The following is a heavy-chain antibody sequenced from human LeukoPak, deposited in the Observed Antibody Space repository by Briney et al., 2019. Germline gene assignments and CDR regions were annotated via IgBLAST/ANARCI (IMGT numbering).Heavy chain of an antibody. CDR2: IRYDGSNK. V-gene: IGHV3-30*02. Sequence: GGSLRFSXAPSGFTFSTYGMHWVRQVPGKGLEWVAFIRYDGSNKYYADSVKGRFTIPRDNSKNTLYLQMNSLRAEDTAVYYCAKDAIAAAGGPYYFDYWGQGTLVTVSS. D-gene: IGHD6-13*01. J-gene: IGHJ4*02. CDR3: AKDAIAAAGGPYYFDY. CDR1: GFTFSTYG.